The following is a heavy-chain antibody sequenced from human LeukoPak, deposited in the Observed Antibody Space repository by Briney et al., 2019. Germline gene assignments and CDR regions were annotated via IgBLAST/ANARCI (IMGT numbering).Heavy chain of an antibody. V-gene: IGHV1-69*13. Sequence: ASVKVSCKASGGTFSSYAISWVRQAPGQGLEWMGGIIPIFGTANYAQKFQGRVTITADESTSTAYMELSSLRSEDTAVYYCARGSSAGYYYGMDIWGKGTTVTVSS. CDR2: IIPIFGTA. CDR1: GGTFSSYA. D-gene: IGHD2-15*01. J-gene: IGHJ6*04. CDR3: ARGSSAGYYYGMDI.